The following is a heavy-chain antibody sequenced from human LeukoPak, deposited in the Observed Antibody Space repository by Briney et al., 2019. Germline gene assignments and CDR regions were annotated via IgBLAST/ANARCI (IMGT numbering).Heavy chain of an antibody. CDR1: GGSISSYY. J-gene: IGHJ3*02. D-gene: IGHD2-2*01. CDR3: ARGALVPAAIFRAFDI. Sequence: SETLSLTCTVSGGSISSYYWNWIRQPPGKGLEWIGYIYYSGTTNYNPSLKSRVSMSVDTSKNQFSLKLSSVTAADTAVYYCARGALVPAAIFRAFDIWGQGTMVTVSS. V-gene: IGHV4-59*01. CDR2: IYYSGTT.